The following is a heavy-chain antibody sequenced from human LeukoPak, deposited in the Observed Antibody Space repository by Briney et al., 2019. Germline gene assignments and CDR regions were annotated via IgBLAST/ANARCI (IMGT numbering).Heavy chain of an antibody. CDR1: GGSISSGGYY. V-gene: IGHV4-31*03. D-gene: IGHD3-9*01. J-gene: IGHJ5*02. CDR2: IYYSGST. CDR3: ARDMTDWWFDP. Sequence: PSQTLSLTCTVSGGSISSGGYYWSWIRQHPGKGLEWIGYIYYSGSTHYNPSLKSRVTISVDTSKNQFSLKLSSVTAADTAVYYCARDMTDWWFDPWGQGTLVTVTS.